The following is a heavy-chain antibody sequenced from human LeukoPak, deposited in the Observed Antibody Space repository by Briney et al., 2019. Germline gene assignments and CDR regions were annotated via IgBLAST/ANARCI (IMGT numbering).Heavy chain of an antibody. J-gene: IGHJ4*02. CDR2: IYPVDPDI. Sequence: GESLQISCKGSGYSFINYWIGWVRQMPGKGLEGMGIIYPVDPDIRYSPSLQGQIPISADKSNSTANLQWSSLRASDTAMYYCAIVKSGDYYYFDYWGQGTLVTVAS. D-gene: IGHD3-10*01. CDR1: GYSFINYW. CDR3: AIVKSGDYYYFDY. V-gene: IGHV5-51*01.